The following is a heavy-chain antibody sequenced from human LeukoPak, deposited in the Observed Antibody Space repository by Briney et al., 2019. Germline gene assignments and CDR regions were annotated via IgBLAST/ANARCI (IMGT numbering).Heavy chain of an antibody. D-gene: IGHD3-10*01. CDR2: ISGTGGTT. J-gene: IGHJ4*02. V-gene: IGHV3-23*01. CDR3: AREDYYGSGSPDY. Sequence: GGSLRLSCAASGFTFSNYGMNWVRQAPGKGLEWVSRISGTGGTTFYADSVKGRFTISRDNSKNTLYLQMNSLRAEDTAVYYCAREDYYGSGSPDYWGQGTLVTVSS. CDR1: GFTFSNYG.